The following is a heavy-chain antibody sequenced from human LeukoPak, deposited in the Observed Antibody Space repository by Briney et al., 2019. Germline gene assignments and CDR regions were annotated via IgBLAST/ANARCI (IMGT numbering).Heavy chain of an antibody. V-gene: IGHV1-3*01. CDR3: ARGVGGSGKEWFDP. CDR2: INAGNGNT. D-gene: IGHD3-10*01. J-gene: IGHJ5*02. Sequence: GASVKVSCKASGYTFTSYAMHWVRQAPGQRLEWMGWINAGNGNTKYSQKFQGRVTITRDTSASTAYMELSSLRSEDTAVYYCARGVGGSGKEWFDPWGQGTLVTVSS. CDR1: GYTFTSYA.